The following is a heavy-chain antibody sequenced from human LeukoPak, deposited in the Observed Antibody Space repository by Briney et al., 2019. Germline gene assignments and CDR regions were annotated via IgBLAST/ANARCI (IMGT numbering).Heavy chain of an antibody. CDR2: FYSGVST. D-gene: IGHD1-26*01. V-gene: IGHV3-53*01. CDR3: ARGGIITSYAFEI. CDR1: GFTVSSNY. Sequence: GGSLRLSCAASGFTVSSNYMSWVRQAPGKGLEWVSLFYSGVSTYYADSVKGRFTISRDNSKNTLYLQMNSLRAEDTAVYYCARGGIITSYAFEIWGQGTMVTVSS. J-gene: IGHJ3*02.